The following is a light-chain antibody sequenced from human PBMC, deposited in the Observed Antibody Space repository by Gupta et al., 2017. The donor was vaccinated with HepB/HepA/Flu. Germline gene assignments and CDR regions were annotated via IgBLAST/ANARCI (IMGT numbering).Light chain of an antibody. CDR3: QSADNSGSNLV. CDR2: KDS. CDR1: TLPKQF. Sequence: SYELTPPPSASVSPGLTARIISSGDTLPKQFAYWYQQKAGHAPVLVIHKDSKRPAGIPERFSGSSSGTTVTLTISGVQAEDEADYYCQSADNSGSNLVFGGGTKLTVL. V-gene: IGLV3-25*03. J-gene: IGLJ3*02.